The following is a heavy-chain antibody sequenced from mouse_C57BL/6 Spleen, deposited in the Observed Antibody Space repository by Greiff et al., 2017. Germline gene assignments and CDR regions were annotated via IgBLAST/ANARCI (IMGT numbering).Heavy chain of an antibody. CDR2: IDPETGGT. CDR1: GYTFTDYE. CDR3: TRESMVRKAWFAY. V-gene: IGHV1-15*01. Sequence: LVESGAELVRPGASVTLSCKASGYTFTDYEMHWVKQTPVHGLEWIGAIDPETGGTAYNQKFKGKAILTADKSSSTAYMELRSLTSEDSAVYYCTRESMVRKAWFAYWGQGTLVTVSA. D-gene: IGHD2-10*02. J-gene: IGHJ3*01.